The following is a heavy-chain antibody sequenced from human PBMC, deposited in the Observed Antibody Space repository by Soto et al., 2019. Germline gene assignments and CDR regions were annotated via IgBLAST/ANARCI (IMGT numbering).Heavy chain of an antibody. CDR2: IYHSGST. Sequence: QVQLQESGPGLVKPSGTLSLTCAVSGGSISSSNWWSWVRQPPGKGLEWIGEIYHSGSTNYNPSLKRRVTISVDKSKNQFSRKLSSVTAADTAVYYCASVRGGYYYAMDVWGQGTTVTVSS. V-gene: IGHV4-4*02. CDR3: ASVRGGYYYAMDV. J-gene: IGHJ6*02. CDR1: GGSISSSNW. D-gene: IGHD3-10*02.